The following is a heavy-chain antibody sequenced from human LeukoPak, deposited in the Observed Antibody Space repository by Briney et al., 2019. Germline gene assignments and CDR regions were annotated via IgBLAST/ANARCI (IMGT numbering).Heavy chain of an antibody. J-gene: IGHJ4*02. CDR2: INPNSGGT. CDR3: ARDVYYGSGSYYWDY. CDR1: GYTITGYY. Sequence: GASVKVSCKASGYTITGYYMHWVRQAPGQGLEWMGWINPNSGGTNYAQKFQGWVTMTRDTSISTAYMELSRLRSDDTAVYYCARDVYYGSGSYYWDYWGQGTLVTVSS. V-gene: IGHV1-2*04. D-gene: IGHD3-10*01.